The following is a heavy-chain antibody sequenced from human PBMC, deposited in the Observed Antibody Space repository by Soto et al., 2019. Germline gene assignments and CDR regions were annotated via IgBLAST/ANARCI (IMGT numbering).Heavy chain of an antibody. CDR2: TSTEGFT. J-gene: IGHJ4*02. Sequence: QVQLQESGPGLVKPSGTLSLTCAVSGGSISGADWGSWVRRPPGKGLEWSGETSTEGFTNYNASLESRVSISVDKPANQFSLKLNSVTAADTAVYYCARSSYEKRGLDCWGQGTLVTISS. CDR1: GGSISGADW. D-gene: IGHD3-3*01. V-gene: IGHV4-4*02. CDR3: ARSSYEKRGLDC.